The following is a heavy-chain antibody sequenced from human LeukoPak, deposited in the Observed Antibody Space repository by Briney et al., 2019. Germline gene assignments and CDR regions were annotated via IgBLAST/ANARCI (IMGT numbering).Heavy chain of an antibody. D-gene: IGHD3-3*01. CDR2: VGGSGHST. CDR1: GFTFSSYA. CDR3: AKYYYDFWSGYPYYFDY. V-gene: IGHV3-23*01. J-gene: IGHJ4*02. Sequence: GGSLRLSCAASGASGFTFSSYAVTWVRQAPGKGLEWVSSVGGSGHSTYYADPVKGRFTISRDNSKNTLYLQMNSLRAEDTAVYYCAKYYYDFWSGYPYYFDYWGQGTLVTVSS.